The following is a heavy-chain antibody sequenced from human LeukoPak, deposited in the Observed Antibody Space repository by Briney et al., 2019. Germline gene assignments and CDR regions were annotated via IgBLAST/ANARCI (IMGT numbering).Heavy chain of an antibody. J-gene: IGHJ4*02. CDR2: IYYSGST. D-gene: IGHD1-7*01. Sequence: TSETLSLTCTVSGGSISSYYWSWIRQPPGKGLEWIGYIYYSGSTNYNPSLKSRVTISVDTSKNQFSLKLSSVTAADTAVYYCARDHWNYGLDYWGQGTLVTVSS. V-gene: IGHV4-59*01. CDR3: ARDHWNYGLDY. CDR1: GGSISSYY.